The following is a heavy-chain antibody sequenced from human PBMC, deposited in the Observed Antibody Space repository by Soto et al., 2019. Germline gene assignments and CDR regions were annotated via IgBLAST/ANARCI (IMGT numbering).Heavy chain of an antibody. CDR2: ISTYSGDT. J-gene: IGHJ5*02. V-gene: IGHV1-18*01. Sequence: QVHLVQSGVEVKTPGASVKVSCQASGYTFFTYDISWVRQAPGQGLEWMGWISTYSGDTKYAQKFQGRVTMTTETSTTTDYLELRSMRSDATAVYYCARHHGPTTSENWFDPWGQGTLVTVSS. CDR3: ARHHGPTTSENWFDP. D-gene: IGHD5-12*01. CDR1: GYTFFTYD.